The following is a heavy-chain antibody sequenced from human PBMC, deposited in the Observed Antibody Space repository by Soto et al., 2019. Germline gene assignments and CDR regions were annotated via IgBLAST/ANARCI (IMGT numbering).Heavy chain of an antibody. CDR2: IKSKTDGGTT. J-gene: IGHJ4*02. V-gene: IGHV3-15*01. CDR3: TTDDPINKN. CDR1: GFIFSNAW. Sequence: GGSLRLSCAASGFIFSNAWMSWVRQAPGKGLEWVGRIKSKTDGGTTDYAAPVKGRFTISRDDSKNTLFLQMYGLKTEDTAVYYCTTDDPINKNWGQGTLVTVSS.